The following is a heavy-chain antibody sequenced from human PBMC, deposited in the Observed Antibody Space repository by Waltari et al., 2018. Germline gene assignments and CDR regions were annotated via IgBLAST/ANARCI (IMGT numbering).Heavy chain of an antibody. D-gene: IGHD3-10*01. CDR2: INEDGSKT. CDR1: GVTFKNFW. Sequence: EVQLVESGGALVQPGGSLRLSCAASGVTFKNFWMGGVRQAPGKGLECLATINEDGSKTYYEDAVTCRFTISRDNTKNALYIQMNTLRAEDTAVYYCARKVDAFGGQGTLVTVSS. J-gene: IGHJ4*02. V-gene: IGHV3-7*01. CDR3: ARKVDAF.